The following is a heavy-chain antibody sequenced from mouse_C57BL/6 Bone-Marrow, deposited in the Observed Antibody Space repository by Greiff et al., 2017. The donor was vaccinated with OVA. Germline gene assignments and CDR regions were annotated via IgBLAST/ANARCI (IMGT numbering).Heavy chain of an antibody. V-gene: IGHV1-7*01. CDR3: ARTHYGNYRDY. Sequence: QVQLQQPGAELAKPGASVKLSCKASGYTFTSYWMHWVKQRPGQGLEWIGYINPSSGYTKYNQKFKDKATVTADKSSSTAYMQLSSLTYEDSAVYYCARTHYGNYRDYWGQGTTLTVSS. J-gene: IGHJ2*01. CDR1: GYTFTSYW. D-gene: IGHD2-1*01. CDR2: INPSSGYT.